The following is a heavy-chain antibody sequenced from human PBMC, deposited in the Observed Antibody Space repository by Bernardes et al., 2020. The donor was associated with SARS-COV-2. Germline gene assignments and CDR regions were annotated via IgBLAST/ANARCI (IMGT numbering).Heavy chain of an antibody. CDR3: AKDYKGGEAGGGNNAQSDV. CDR2: ISGGGGTT. V-gene: IGHV3-23*01. Sequence: GGSLRLSCEASGVTFSNYAMTWVRQAAGKGLEWVSSISGGGGTTYYADSVKGRFTVSRDNSRNTLYLQMNSLRAEDTAVYYCAKDYKGGEAGGGNNAQSDVWGKGTAVTVSS. J-gene: IGHJ6*04. D-gene: IGHD6-13*01. CDR1: GVTFSNYA.